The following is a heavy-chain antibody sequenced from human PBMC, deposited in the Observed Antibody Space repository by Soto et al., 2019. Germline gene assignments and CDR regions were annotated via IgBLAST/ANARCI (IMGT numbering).Heavy chain of an antibody. Sequence: QGLEWMGWINPNSGGTNYAQKFQGWVTMTRDTSISTAYMELSRLRSDDTAVYYCARAHCGGDCYSGVDYWGQGTLVSVSS. CDR2: INPNSGGT. V-gene: IGHV1-2*04. CDR3: ARAHCGGDCYSGVDY. J-gene: IGHJ4*02. D-gene: IGHD2-21*02.